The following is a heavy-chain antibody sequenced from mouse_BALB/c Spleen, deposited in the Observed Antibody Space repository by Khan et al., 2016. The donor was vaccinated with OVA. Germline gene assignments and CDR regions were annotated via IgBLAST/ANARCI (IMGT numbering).Heavy chain of an antibody. CDR1: GYSITSDYA. Sequence: EVKLEESGPGLVKPSQSLSLTCTVTGYSITSDYAWNWIRQFPGNKLEWMGYISSSGSTNYNPALKSRISITRDTSKNQFFLQLNSVTTEDTATSYCARDGSRYNYAMDYWGQGTSVTVSS. J-gene: IGHJ4*01. CDR3: ARDGSRYNYAMDY. CDR2: ISSSGST. D-gene: IGHD2-3*01. V-gene: IGHV3-2*02.